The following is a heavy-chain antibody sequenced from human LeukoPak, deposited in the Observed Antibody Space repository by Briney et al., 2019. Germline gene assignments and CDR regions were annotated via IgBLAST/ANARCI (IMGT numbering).Heavy chain of an antibody. CDR1: GFTFNNYP. Sequence: GRSLRLSCAASGFTFNNYPMHWIRQAPGKGLEWVAVIAHDGSQAYYADPVKGRFSISRDDSRNTVSLQMNRLRLEDTAVYYCARDPEGGFPDFFDFWGQGTLVTVSS. V-gene: IGHV3-30*04. J-gene: IGHJ4*02. CDR2: IAHDGSQA. CDR3: ARDPEGGFPDFFDF. D-gene: IGHD1-14*01.